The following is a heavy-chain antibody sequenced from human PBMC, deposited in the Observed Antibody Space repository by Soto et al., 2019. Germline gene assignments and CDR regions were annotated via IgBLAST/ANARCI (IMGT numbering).Heavy chain of an antibody. CDR3: ARRWGRTFDY. V-gene: IGHV4-59*08. CDR1: GGSISTYY. J-gene: IGHJ4*02. Sequence: SETLSLTCTVSGGSISTYYWSWIRQPPGKGLEWIGYIYYSGSTNYNPSLKSRVTISVDTSKNQFSLKLSSVTAADTAVYYCARRWGRTFDYWGQGTLVTVSS. CDR2: IYYSGST. D-gene: IGHD7-27*01.